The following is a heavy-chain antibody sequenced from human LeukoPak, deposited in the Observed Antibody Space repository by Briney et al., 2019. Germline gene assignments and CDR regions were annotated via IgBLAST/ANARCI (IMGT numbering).Heavy chain of an antibody. Sequence: SETLSLTCAVYGGSFSGYYWSWIRQPPGKGLEWIGEINHSGSTNYNPSLKSRVTISVDTSKNQFSLKLSSVTAADTAVYYCARGRKRIVVVVAASNWFDPWGQGALVTVSS. V-gene: IGHV4-34*01. CDR1: GGSFSGYY. CDR3: ARGRKRIVVVVAASNWFDP. J-gene: IGHJ5*02. CDR2: INHSGST. D-gene: IGHD2-15*01.